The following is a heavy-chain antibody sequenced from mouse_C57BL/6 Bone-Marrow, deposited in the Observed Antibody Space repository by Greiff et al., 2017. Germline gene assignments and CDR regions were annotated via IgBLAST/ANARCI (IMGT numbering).Heavy chain of an antibody. CDR2: IWRGGST. V-gene: IGHV2-5*01. J-gene: IGHJ4*01. D-gene: IGHD2-5*01. CDR3: AKSYYSIYYYAMDY. Sequence: VMLVESGPGLVQPSQSLSITCTVSGFSLTSYGVHWVRQSPGKGLEWLGVIWRGGSTDYNAAFMSRLSITKDNSKSQVFFKMNILQADDTAIYYCAKSYYSIYYYAMDYWGQGTSVTVSS. CDR1: GFSLTSYG.